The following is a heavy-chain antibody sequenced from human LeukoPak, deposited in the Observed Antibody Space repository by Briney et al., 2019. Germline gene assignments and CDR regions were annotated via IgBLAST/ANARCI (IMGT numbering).Heavy chain of an antibody. CDR2: INYSGST. CDR1: GGSFSGYY. V-gene: IGHV4-34*01. CDR3: ARGLWDSSGWYYFDY. J-gene: IGHJ4*02. D-gene: IGHD6-19*01. Sequence: SETLSLTCAVYGGSFSGYYWSWIRQPPGKGLEWIGEINYSGSTNYNPSLKSRVTISVDTSKNQFSLKLSSVTAADTAVYYCARGLWDSSGWYYFDYWGQGTLVTVSS.